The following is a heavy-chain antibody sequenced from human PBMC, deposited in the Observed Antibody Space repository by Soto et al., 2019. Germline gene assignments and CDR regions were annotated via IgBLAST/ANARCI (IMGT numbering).Heavy chain of an antibody. J-gene: IGHJ6*02. V-gene: IGHV1-3*01. CDR3: ASSNIAAAPYGMDV. Sequence: QIQLVQSGAEVKKPGASVKVSCKASGYTFTRYAMHWVRQAPGQRLEWMGWINAGNGNTKYSQKFQGRVTITRDTSASKAYMELSSLRSEDTAVYYCASSNIAAAPYGMDVWGQGTTVTVSS. CDR1: GYTFTRYA. CDR2: INAGNGNT. D-gene: IGHD6-13*01.